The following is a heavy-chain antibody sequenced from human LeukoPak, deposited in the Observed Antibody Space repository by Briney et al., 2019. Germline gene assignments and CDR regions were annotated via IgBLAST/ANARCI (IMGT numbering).Heavy chain of an antibody. J-gene: IGHJ5*02. D-gene: IGHD2-15*01. CDR1: GGSISSGDYY. Sequence: SETLSLTCTVSGGSISSGDYYWSWIRQPPGKGLEWIGYIYYSGSTYYNPSLKSRVTISVDTSKNQFSLKPSSVTAADTAVYYCARARCSGGNCYPNWFDPWGQGTLVTVSS. CDR2: IYYSGST. CDR3: ARARCSGGNCYPNWFDP. V-gene: IGHV4-30-4*08.